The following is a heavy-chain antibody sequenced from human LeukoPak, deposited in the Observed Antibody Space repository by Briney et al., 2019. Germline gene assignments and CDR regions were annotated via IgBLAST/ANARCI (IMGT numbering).Heavy chain of an antibody. CDR1: GFTFSSYS. J-gene: IGHJ5*02. CDR2: ISSSSSTI. V-gene: IGHV3-48*04. D-gene: IGHD3-9*01. Sequence: GGSLRLSCAASGFTFSSYSMNWVRQAPGKGLEWVSYISSSSSTIYYADSVKGRFTISRDNAKNSLYLQMNSLRAEDTAVYYCARGSYYDILTGYGPWGQGTLVTVSS. CDR3: ARGSYYDILTGYGP.